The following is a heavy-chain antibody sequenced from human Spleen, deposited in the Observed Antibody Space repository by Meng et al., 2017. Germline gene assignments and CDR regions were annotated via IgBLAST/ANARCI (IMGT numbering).Heavy chain of an antibody. CDR2: IYLGDSDT. J-gene: IGHJ4*02. CDR1: GYNFPDYW. Sequence: KVSCKPSGYNFPDYWLHWVRQMPGKGLEWMGNIYLGDSDTRYSPSFQGQVTMSADKSTNTAFLQWSSLMSTDTAIYYCAILNGDPMDYWGQGTLVTVSS. D-gene: IGHD3-10*01. CDR3: AILNGDPMDY. V-gene: IGHV5-51*01.